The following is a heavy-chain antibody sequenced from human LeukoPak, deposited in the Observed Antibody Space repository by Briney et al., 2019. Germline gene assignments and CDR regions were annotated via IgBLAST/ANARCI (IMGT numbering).Heavy chain of an antibody. D-gene: IGHD3-22*01. Sequence: GGSLRLSCAASGFTFSSYGIHWVRQAPAKGLEWVAFIRYDGSNKYYADSVKGRFTISRDNSKNTLYLQMNSLRAEDTAVHYCAKGPYYYDSSGLVDYWGQGTLVTVSS. CDR1: GFTFSSYG. CDR2: IRYDGSNK. V-gene: IGHV3-30*02. J-gene: IGHJ4*02. CDR3: AKGPYYYDSSGLVDY.